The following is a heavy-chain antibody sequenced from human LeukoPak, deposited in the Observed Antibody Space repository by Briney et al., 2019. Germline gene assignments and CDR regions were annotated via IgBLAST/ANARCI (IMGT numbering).Heavy chain of an antibody. CDR3: ARGHSSSWAYYFDY. Sequence: GASVKVSCKASGYTFTGYYMHWVRQAPGQGLEWMGRIIPILGIANYAQKFQGRVTITADKSTSTAYMELSSLRSEDTAVYYCARGHSSSWAYYFDYWGQGTLVTVSS. J-gene: IGHJ4*02. V-gene: IGHV1-69*04. D-gene: IGHD6-13*01. CDR1: GYTFTGYY. CDR2: IIPILGIA.